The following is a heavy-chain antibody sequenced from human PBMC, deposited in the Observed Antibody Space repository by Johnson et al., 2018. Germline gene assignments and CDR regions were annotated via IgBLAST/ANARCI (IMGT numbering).Heavy chain of an antibody. CDR1: GFTFSSYA. CDR3: ARDSPADPSYMDV. CDR2: ISYDGSNK. J-gene: IGHJ6*03. Sequence: QVQLVQSGGGVVQPGRSLRLSCAASGFTFSSYAMHWVRQAPGKGLEWVAVISYDGSNKYYADSVKGRFTISRENSKNTLYLQMTSLRAEDTAVYYCARDSPADPSYMDVWGKGTTVTVSS. V-gene: IGHV3-30-3*01.